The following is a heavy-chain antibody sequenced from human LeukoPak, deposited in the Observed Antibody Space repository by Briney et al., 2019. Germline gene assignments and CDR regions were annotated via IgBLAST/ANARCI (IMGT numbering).Heavy chain of an antibody. CDR3: AREMGWVATQTNFDY. Sequence: ASVKVSCKASGYTVASFYMHWVRQAPGQGLEWIGIINPSGGSTTYAQKFQGRVTMTRDTSTSTVYMELSSLRSEDTAVYYCAREMGWVATQTNFDYWGQGTLVTVSS. D-gene: IGHD5-12*01. CDR2: INPSGGST. CDR1: GYTVASFY. J-gene: IGHJ4*02. V-gene: IGHV1-46*01.